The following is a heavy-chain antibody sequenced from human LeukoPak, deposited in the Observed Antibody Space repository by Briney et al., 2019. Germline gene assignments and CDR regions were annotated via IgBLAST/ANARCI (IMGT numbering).Heavy chain of an antibody. CDR2: ISGSGKYI. V-gene: IGHV3-21*01. D-gene: IGHD3-10*01. J-gene: IGHJ4*02. CDR1: GFTVSSNY. Sequence: GGSLRLSCAASGFTVSSNYMSWVRQAPGKGLEWVSCISGSGKYIYYADSVKGRFTISGDNAKNLLYLQMNSLRDEDTAVYYCAAAGDYWGQGTLVTVSS. CDR3: AAAGDY.